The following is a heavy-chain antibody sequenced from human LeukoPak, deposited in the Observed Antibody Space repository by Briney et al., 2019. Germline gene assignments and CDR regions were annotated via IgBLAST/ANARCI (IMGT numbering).Heavy chain of an antibody. Sequence: SETLSLTCTVSGGSISSYYWSWVRQPAGKGLEWIGRIYASGNTNYNPSLKGRVTMTVDTSKNQFSLNLSSVTAADTAVYYCARGRGRSWYYFYSWGQGTLVTVSS. CDR2: IYASGNT. CDR1: GGSISSYY. D-gene: IGHD6-13*01. J-gene: IGHJ4*02. CDR3: ARGRGRSWYYFYS. V-gene: IGHV4-4*07.